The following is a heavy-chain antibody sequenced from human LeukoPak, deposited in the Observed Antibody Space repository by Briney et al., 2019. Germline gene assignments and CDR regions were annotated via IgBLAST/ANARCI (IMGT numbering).Heavy chain of an antibody. Sequence: GGSLRLPCAASGFTFSSYGMHWVRQAPGKGLEWVAFIRYDGSNKYYADSVKGRFTISRDNSKNTLYLQMNSLRAEDTAVYYCAKIDLPGSGSYRDAFDIWGQGTMVTVSS. CDR3: AKIDLPGSGSYRDAFDI. J-gene: IGHJ3*02. CDR1: GFTFSSYG. CDR2: IRYDGSNK. V-gene: IGHV3-30*02. D-gene: IGHD3-10*01.